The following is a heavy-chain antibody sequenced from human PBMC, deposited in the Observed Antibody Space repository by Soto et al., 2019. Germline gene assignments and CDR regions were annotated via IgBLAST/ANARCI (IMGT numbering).Heavy chain of an antibody. Sequence: GGSLRLSCSASGFTFNNYALSWARQAPGRGLEWVALISGSGSSPYYADSVKGRFTISRDNSKNTLYLQMNSLRAEDTAVYYCAKDLGYYYDSSGYDDYYYGMDVWGQGTTVTVSS. J-gene: IGHJ6*02. CDR3: AKDLGYYYDSSGYDDYYYGMDV. CDR1: GFTFNNYA. CDR2: ISGSGSSP. V-gene: IGHV3-23*01. D-gene: IGHD3-22*01.